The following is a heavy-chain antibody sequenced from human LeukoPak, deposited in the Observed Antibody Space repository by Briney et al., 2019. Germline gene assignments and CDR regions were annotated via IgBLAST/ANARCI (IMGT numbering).Heavy chain of an antibody. D-gene: IGHD3-22*01. Sequence: SETLSLTCTVSGGSISSGGYYWSWIRQHPGKGLGWIGYIYYSGSTYYNPSLKSRVTISVDTSKNQFSLKLSSVTAADTAVYYCARDYHYDGAPSWFDPWGQGTLVTVSS. J-gene: IGHJ5*02. CDR2: IYYSGST. V-gene: IGHV4-31*03. CDR3: ARDYHYDGAPSWFDP. CDR1: GGSISSGGYY.